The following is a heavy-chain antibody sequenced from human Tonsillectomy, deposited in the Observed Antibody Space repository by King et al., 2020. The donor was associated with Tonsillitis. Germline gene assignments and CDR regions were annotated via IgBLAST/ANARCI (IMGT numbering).Heavy chain of an antibody. D-gene: IGHD2-2*01. J-gene: IGHJ6*03. CDR1: GFTFTTYA. CDR2: ISYDGSNN. CDR3: ARAGFCDSTSCYRYYYYMDV. Sequence: VQLVESGGGVVQPGRSLRLSCAASGFTFTTYAMHWVRQAPGKGLEWVAFISYDGSNNSYTDSVKGRYTISRANSKNTLYLQMNSLSAEDTAVYYCARAGFCDSTSCYRYYYYMDVWGKGTTVTVSS. V-gene: IGHV3-30-3*01.